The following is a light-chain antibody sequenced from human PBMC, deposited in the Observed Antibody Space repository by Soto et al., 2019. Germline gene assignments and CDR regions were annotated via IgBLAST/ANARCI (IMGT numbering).Light chain of an antibody. CDR1: QSVSSY. CDR3: QQRSTWPQS. J-gene: IGKJ1*01. V-gene: IGKV3-11*01. CDR2: DAS. Sequence: EIVLTQSPATLSLSPGERGTLSCRASQSVSSYVIWYQQKPGQAPRLLIYDASTRATGVPARFRGSWSGTDFTLPISSLEPEDFAVDYCQQRSTWPQSFGQGPKVDIK.